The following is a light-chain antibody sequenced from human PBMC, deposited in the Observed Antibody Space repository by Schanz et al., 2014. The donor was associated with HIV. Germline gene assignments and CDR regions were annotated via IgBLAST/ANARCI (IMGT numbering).Light chain of an antibody. CDR1: TSNIGNNY. J-gene: IGLJ3*02. CDR3: GTWDSSLSAEV. V-gene: IGLV1-51*01. Sequence: QSVLTQPPSVSAAPRQKVTISCSGSTSNIGNNYVSWYQQFPGTAPKLLIYDNNRRASGIPDRFSGSKSGTSASLDITGLQTGDEADYFCGTWDSSLSAEVFGGGTKLTVL. CDR2: DNN.